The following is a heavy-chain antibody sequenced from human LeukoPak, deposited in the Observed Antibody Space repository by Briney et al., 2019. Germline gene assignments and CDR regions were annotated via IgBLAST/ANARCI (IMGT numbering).Heavy chain of an antibody. CDR1: GGSISSYY. J-gene: IGHJ6*02. CDR3: ARTRRHYYGSGKNLTPWPAGLDV. D-gene: IGHD3-10*01. V-gene: IGHV4-59*01. Sequence: SETLSLTCTVSGGSISSYYWSWIRQPPGKGLEWIGYIYYGGSTNYNPSLKSRVTISVDTSKNQFSLKLSSVTAADTAVYYCARTRRHYYGSGKNLTPWPAGLDVWGQGTTVIVS. CDR2: IYYGGST.